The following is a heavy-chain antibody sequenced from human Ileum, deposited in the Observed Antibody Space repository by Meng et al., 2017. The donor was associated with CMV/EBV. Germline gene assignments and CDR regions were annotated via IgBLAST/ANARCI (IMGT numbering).Heavy chain of an antibody. Sequence: GQYQQWGAGLLNPSETLSLTCAVAGEPLNGFFCSWIRQPPGRGLEWIGEVNNRGRTNYNPSLKSRLTISIDTSKRQLSLMVTSVTAADSAIYYCASGRLQFTPSALQHWGPGTLVTVSS. J-gene: IGHJ1*01. V-gene: IGHV4-34*02. CDR2: VNNRGRT. CDR1: GEPLNGFF. D-gene: IGHD5-24*01. CDR3: ASGRLQFTPSALQH.